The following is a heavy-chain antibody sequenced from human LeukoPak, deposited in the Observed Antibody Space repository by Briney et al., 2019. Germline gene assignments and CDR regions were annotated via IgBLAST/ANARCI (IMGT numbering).Heavy chain of an antibody. CDR1: GYTFTSYA. CDR2: INAGNGNT. V-gene: IGHV1-3*01. D-gene: IGHD3-9*01. CDR3: ARGPQVAQYYDILTGYYH. Sequence: ASVKVSCKASGYTFTSYALHWVRQAPGQRLEWMGWINAGNGNTKYSQKFQGRITITRDTSASTAYMELSSPRSEDTAVYYCARGPQVAQYYDILTGYYHWGQGTLVTVSS. J-gene: IGHJ5*02.